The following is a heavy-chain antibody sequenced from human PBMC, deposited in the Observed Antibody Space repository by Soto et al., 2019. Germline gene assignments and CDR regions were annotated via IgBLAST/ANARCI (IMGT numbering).Heavy chain of an antibody. Sequence: GGSLRLSCAASGFSFTNYAMHWVRQASGKGLEWVSSMGGSGGGTYYADSVKGRFTISRDNSKNTLFLQMNSLRAEDTALYYCAGAYCSGTTCYGLYGMDVWGQGTTVTVSS. V-gene: IGHV3-23*01. D-gene: IGHD2-2*01. CDR1: GFSFTNYA. CDR3: AGAYCSGTTCYGLYGMDV. CDR2: MGGSGGGT. J-gene: IGHJ6*02.